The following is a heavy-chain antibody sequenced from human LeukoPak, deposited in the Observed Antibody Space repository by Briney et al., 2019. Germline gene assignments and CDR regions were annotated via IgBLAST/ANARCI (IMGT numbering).Heavy chain of an antibody. J-gene: IGHJ4*02. D-gene: IGHD3-10*01. CDR2: IWYDGSNK. CDR3: ARGVLSYYYSLVGY. V-gene: IGHV3-33*01. Sequence: GGSLRLSCAASGFTFSSYGMHWVRQAPGKGLEWVAVIWYDGSNKYYADSVKGRFTISRDNSKNTLYLQMNSLRAEDTAVYYCARGVLSYYYSLVGYWGQGTLVTVSS. CDR1: GFTFSSYG.